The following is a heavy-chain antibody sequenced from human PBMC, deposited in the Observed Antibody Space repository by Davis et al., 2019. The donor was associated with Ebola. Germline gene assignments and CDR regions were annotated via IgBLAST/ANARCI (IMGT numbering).Heavy chain of an antibody. CDR1: GFTFAAAW. CDR2: ISVGGANE. CDR3: ARDHGWEIPHPIGYYYGLDV. J-gene: IGHJ6*02. D-gene: IGHD1-26*01. Sequence: GGSLRLSCAASGFTFAAAWMKWVRQAPGKGLEWVGVISVGGANEEQADSVKGRFIISRDNSRNTLFLQMNSLRVEDTAVYYCARDHGWEIPHPIGYYYGLDVWGQGATVAVSS. V-gene: IGHV3-30*03.